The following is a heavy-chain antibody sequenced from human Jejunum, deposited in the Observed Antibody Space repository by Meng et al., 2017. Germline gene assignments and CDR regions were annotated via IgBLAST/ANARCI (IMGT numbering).Heavy chain of an antibody. Sequence: SETLSLTCTVSGGSITSGDYHWGRIRQPPGKGLEWTGSIYYSGTTFYNPSLKSRLTISIDKSKNHFYLKLASVTAADAAVYYCARVSVRGFYGIDVWGQGTTVTFAS. V-gene: IGHV4-39*07. D-gene: IGHD3-10*02. CDR3: ARVSVRGFYGIDV. CDR2: IYYSGTT. J-gene: IGHJ6*01. CDR1: GGSITSGDYH.